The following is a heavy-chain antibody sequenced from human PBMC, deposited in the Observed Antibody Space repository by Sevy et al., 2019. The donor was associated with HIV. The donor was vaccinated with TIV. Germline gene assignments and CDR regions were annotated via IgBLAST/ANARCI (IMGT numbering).Heavy chain of an antibody. D-gene: IGHD2-2*01. CDR2: ISRGSSFI. CDR1: GFIFSGYT. CDR3: ARVGLGDCSGTNCSPNDY. V-gene: IGHV3-21*01. J-gene: IGHJ4*02. Sequence: GGSLRLSCAASGFIFSGYTMNWVRQAPGKGLEWVSSISRGSSFIYYADSLQGRFIISRDNARKSLYLQMNNLRVEDTAVYYCARVGLGDCSGTNCSPNDYWVQGTLVTVSS.